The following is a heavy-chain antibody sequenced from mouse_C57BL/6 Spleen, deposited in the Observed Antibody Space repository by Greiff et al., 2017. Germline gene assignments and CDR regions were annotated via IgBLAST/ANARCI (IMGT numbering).Heavy chain of an antibody. J-gene: IGHJ3*01. CDR2: IDPSDSYT. V-gene: IGHV1-59*01. Sequence: QVQLQQPGAELVRPGTSVKLSCKASGYTFTSYWMHWVKQRPGQGLEWIGVIDPSDSYTNYNQKFKGKATLTVDTSSSTAYMQLSSLTSEDSAVYYCARLGSYGPGAWFAYWGQGTLVTVSA. CDR3: ARLGSYGPGAWFAY. CDR1: GYTFTSYW. D-gene: IGHD1-1*02.